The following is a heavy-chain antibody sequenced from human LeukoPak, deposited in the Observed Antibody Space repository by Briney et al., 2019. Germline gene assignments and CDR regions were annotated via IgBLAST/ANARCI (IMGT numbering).Heavy chain of an antibody. J-gene: IGHJ5*02. Sequence: SVKVSCKASGGTFSSYAISWVRHAPGLGLEWMGGIIPIFGTANYAQKFQGRVTITTDESTSTAYMELSSLRSEDTAVYYCAHAPCSTSCVEGDNWFDPWGQGTLVTVSS. D-gene: IGHD2-2*01. CDR1: GGTFSSYA. CDR2: IIPIFGTA. CDR3: AHAPCSTSCVEGDNWFDP. V-gene: IGHV1-69*05.